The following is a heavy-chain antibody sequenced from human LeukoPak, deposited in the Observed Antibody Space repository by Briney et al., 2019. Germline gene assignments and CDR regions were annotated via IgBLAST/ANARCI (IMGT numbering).Heavy chain of an antibody. Sequence: ASVKVSCKASGYTFTSYGISWVRQAPGQGLEWMGWISAYNGNTSYAQKLQGRVTMTTDTSTSTAYMELRSLRSDDTAVYYCASRYGPESTYLYFDYWGQGTLVTVSS. CDR2: ISAYNGNT. J-gene: IGHJ4*02. V-gene: IGHV1-18*01. CDR3: ASRYGPESTYLYFDY. CDR1: GYTFTSYG. D-gene: IGHD3-10*01.